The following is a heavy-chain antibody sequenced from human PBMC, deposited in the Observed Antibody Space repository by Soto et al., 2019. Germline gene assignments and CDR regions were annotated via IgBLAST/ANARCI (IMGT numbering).Heavy chain of an antibody. V-gene: IGHV3-23*01. CDR2: ISGSGDNT. J-gene: IGHJ4*02. CDR1: GFTFSRFA. CDR3: AKDYGLGGGSCFPY. Sequence: EVQLLESGGGLVQPGGSLRLSCAASGFTFSRFAMSWVRQAPGKGLEWISAISGSGDNTYYADSVKGRFAISRDNSGNTLYLQMNSLRADDTALYYCAKDYGLGGGSCFPYWGQGTLVTVSA. D-gene: IGHD2-15*01.